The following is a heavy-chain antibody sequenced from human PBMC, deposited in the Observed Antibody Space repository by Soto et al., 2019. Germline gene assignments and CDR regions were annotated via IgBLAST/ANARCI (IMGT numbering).Heavy chain of an antibody. CDR3: AKSYVWGSYRPSMDV. V-gene: IGHV3-11*01. CDR1: GFTFNDYY. J-gene: IGHJ6*02. CDR2: ISSSGTTI. Sequence: QGQLGESGGGLAKPGGSLRLSCAASGFTFNDYYMSWIRQAPGKGLEWVSYISSSGTTIYYADSVKGRFTISRDNARNSPFPQMSSLRAEDTAVYCCAKSYVWGSYRPSMDVWGHGTTVIVSS. D-gene: IGHD3-16*02.